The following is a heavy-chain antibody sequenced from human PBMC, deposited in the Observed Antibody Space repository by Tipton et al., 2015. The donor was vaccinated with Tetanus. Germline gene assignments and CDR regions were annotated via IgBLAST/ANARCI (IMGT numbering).Heavy chain of an antibody. CDR2: SWYDGTDK. Sequence: SLRLSCAASGFIFSSYGIHWVRQAPGKGLEWVAVSWYDGTDKYYADSVKGRFTISRDKSKNTLYLQMYSLRAEATAVFYCAGEADCGGGSCFSGGLGNWGQGTQVTVSS. J-gene: IGHJ1*01. CDR1: GFIFSSYG. D-gene: IGHD2-15*01. V-gene: IGHV3-33*01. CDR3: AGEADCGGGSCFSGGLGN.